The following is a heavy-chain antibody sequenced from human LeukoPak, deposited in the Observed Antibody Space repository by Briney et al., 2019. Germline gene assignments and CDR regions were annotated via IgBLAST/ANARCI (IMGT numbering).Heavy chain of an antibody. Sequence: ASVKVSCKASGYRFTSYYMHWVRQAPGQGLEWMGIINPSGGSPSYAQKFQGRVTMTSDTSTRTVYMEMSSMTSEDTAVYYCARAGDYFDYWGQGTLVTVSS. CDR2: INPSGGSP. CDR3: ARAGDYFDY. J-gene: IGHJ4*02. CDR1: GYRFTSYY. V-gene: IGHV1-46*01.